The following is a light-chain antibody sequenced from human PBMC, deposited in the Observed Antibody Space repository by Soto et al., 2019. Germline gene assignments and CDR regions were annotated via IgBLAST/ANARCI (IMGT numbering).Light chain of an antibody. V-gene: IGKV3-20*01. J-gene: IGKJ2*01. CDR1: QSVRSSY. Sequence: EIVLTQSPGTLSLSPGERATLSCRASQSVRSSYLAWYKQKPGQAPRLLIYGASSRATGIPDRFSGSGSGTDFTLTISRLEPEDFAVYYCQQYCGSPPYTFGQGTKLEIK. CDR3: QQYCGSPPYT. CDR2: GAS.